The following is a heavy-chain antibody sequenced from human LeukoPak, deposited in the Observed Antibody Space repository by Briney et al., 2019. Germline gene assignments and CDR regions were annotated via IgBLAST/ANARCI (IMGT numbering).Heavy chain of an antibody. J-gene: IGHJ4*02. CDR3: ARDVGDGFFDY. Sequence: GASVRVSCKASGGTFSSYAISWVRQAPGQGLEWMGGIIPIFGTANYAQKFQGRVTITADESTSTAYMELSSLRSEDTAVYYCARDVGDGFFDYWGQGTLVTVSS. CDR1: GGTFSSYA. CDR2: IIPIFGTA. D-gene: IGHD5-24*01. V-gene: IGHV1-69*13.